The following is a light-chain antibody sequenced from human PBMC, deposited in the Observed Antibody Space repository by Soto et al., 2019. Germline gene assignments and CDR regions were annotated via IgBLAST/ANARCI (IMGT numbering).Light chain of an antibody. V-gene: IGKV1-39*01. CDR2: AAS. CDR1: QGISSY. J-gene: IGKJ4*01. CDR3: QQSYSAPLT. Sequence: IQLTQSPSFLSASVGDRVTITCRASQGISSYLAWYQQKPGKAPKLLIYAASSLRSGVTSRFSGSGSGTDFTLTISSLQPEDFATYFCQQSYSAPLTFGGGTKVDIK.